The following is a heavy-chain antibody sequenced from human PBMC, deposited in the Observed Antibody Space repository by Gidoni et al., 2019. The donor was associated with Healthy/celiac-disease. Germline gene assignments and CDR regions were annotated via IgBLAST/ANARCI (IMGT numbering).Heavy chain of an antibody. CDR3: ARTAGYCSGGSCYSVSYPDY. CDR1: GGSISRISYS. Sequence: QLQLQESGPGLVKPSETLSLTCNVSGGSISRISYSWGWIRQPPGKGLEWIVSIYYSGSTYYNPSLKSRVTISVDTSKNQFSLKLSSVTAADTAVYYCARTAGYCSGGSCYSVSYPDYWGQGTLVTVSS. D-gene: IGHD2-15*01. J-gene: IGHJ4*02. V-gene: IGHV4-39*01. CDR2: IYYSGST.